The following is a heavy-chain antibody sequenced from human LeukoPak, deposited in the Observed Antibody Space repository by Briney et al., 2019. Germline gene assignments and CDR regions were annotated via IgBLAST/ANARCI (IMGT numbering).Heavy chain of an antibody. D-gene: IGHD2-21*01. Sequence: ASVKVSCKASGYTFTSYGISWVRQAPGQGLEWMGWISAYNGNTNYAQKLQGRVTMTTDTSTSTAYMELRSLRSDDTAVYYCARDRPDTRVVVPTNWGQGTMVTVSS. V-gene: IGHV1-18*01. CDR1: GYTFTSYG. CDR3: ARDRPDTRVVVPTN. J-gene: IGHJ3*01. CDR2: ISAYNGNT.